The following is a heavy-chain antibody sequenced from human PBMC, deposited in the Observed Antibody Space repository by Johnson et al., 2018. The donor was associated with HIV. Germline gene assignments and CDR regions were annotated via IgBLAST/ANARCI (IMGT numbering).Heavy chain of an antibody. V-gene: IGHV3-33*01. Sequence: QVQLVESGGGVVQPGRSLRLSCAASGFTFSTYGMHWVRQAPGRGLEWVAVIWFDGSIQYYADSVKGRFTISRDNSKKPLFLQMGSLRVEDTAVYYCARDWEKNSSGFYPTVMGIWGQGTRVTVSS. D-gene: IGHD3-22*01. CDR1: GFTFSTYG. CDR2: IWFDGSIQ. CDR3: ARDWEKNSSGFYPTVMGI. J-gene: IGHJ3*02.